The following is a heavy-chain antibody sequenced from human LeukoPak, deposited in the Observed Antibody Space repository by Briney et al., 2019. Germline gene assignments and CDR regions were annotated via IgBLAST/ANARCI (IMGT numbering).Heavy chain of an antibody. CDR1: GGSISSSNW. V-gene: IGHV4-4*02. J-gene: IGHJ4*02. CDR2: IYHSGST. CDR3: AEARSTVAGTGFDY. D-gene: IGHD6-19*01. Sequence: SETLSLTCAVSGGSISSSNWWSWVRQPPGKGLEWIGEIYHSGSTNYNPSLKSRVTISVDKSKNKFSLKLSSVTAADTAVYYCAEARSTVAGTGFDYWGQGTLVTDSS.